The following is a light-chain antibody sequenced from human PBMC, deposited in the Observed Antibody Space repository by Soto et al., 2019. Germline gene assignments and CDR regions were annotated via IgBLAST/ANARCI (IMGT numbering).Light chain of an antibody. CDR2: EVT. CDR3: SSYTRSGTQV. CDR1: SSDVGAYKY. J-gene: IGLJ1*01. V-gene: IGLV2-14*01. Sequence: QSALTQPASVSGSPGQSITISCTGTSSDVGAYKYVSWYQQHPGKAPKVVIYEVTNRPSGVSTRFSGSKSGNTASLTISGLQADDEADYYCSSYTRSGTQVFGTGKKVTVL.